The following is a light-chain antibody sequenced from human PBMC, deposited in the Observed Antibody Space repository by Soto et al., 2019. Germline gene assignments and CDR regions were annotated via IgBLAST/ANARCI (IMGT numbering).Light chain of an antibody. Sequence: QSALTQPASVSRSPGQSITISCTGTSSDVGSYNYVSWYQQHPGKAPKVMIYDVSNRPSGVSYRFSGSKSGNTASLTISGLQAEDEADYYCSSYTTSSTYVFGTGTKVTVL. CDR3: SSYTTSSTYV. J-gene: IGLJ1*01. CDR2: DVS. V-gene: IGLV2-14*01. CDR1: SSDVGSYNY.